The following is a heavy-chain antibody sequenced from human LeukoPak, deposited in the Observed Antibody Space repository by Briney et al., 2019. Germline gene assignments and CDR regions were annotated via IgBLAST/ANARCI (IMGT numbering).Heavy chain of an antibody. V-gene: IGHV1-2*02. Sequence: ASVKVSCKASGYTFTGYYMHWVRQAPGQGLEWMGWINPNSGGTNYAQKFQGRVTMTRDTSISTAYVELSRLRSDDTGVYYCARDPGRGMGTIFGVVDHWGQGTLVTVSS. CDR3: ARDPGRGMGTIFGVVDH. CDR2: INPNSGGT. D-gene: IGHD3-3*01. CDR1: GYTFTGYY. J-gene: IGHJ1*01.